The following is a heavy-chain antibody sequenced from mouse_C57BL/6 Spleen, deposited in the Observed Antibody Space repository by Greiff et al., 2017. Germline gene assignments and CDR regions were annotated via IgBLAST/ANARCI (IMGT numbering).Heavy chain of an antibody. CDR2: IDPSDSYT. D-gene: IGHD2-4*01. CDR1: GYTFTSYW. J-gene: IGHJ2*01. Sequence: QVQLQQPGAELVRPGTSVKLSCKASGYTFTSYWMHWVKQRPGQGLEWIGVIDPSDSYTNYNQKFKGKATLTVDTSSSTAYMQLSSLTSEDSAVYYCARCISYDYPYYFDYWGQGTTLTVSS. V-gene: IGHV1-59*01. CDR3: ARCISYDYPYYFDY.